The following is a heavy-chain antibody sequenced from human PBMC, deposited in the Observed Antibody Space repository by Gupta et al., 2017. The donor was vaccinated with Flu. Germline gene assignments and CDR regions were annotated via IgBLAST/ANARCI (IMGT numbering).Heavy chain of an antibody. CDR2: IKQDGSEK. J-gene: IGHJ4*02. V-gene: IGHV3-7*01. D-gene: IGHD3-16*01. CDR3: AGSSYNNYPEY. Sequence: WVRQAPGKGLEWGANIKQDGSEKDYGDAVKGRFTVSRDNAKNALHLQMNSLRAEDTAMYYWAGSSYNNYPEYWGQGTLVTVSS.